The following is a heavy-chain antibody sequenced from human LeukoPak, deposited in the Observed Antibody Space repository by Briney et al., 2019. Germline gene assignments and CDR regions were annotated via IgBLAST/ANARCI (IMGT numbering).Heavy chain of an antibody. Sequence: SETLSLTCTVSGGSISNYFWIWIRQPPGKGLEWVGYIYYSGNTNSNPSLRSRVTISVDTSKNQFSLKLRSVTAADTAVYYCAGAREFSSSSGRAYYFDFWGQGTLVTVSS. CDR1: GGSISNYF. V-gene: IGHV4-59*01. CDR2: IYYSGNT. CDR3: AGAREFSSSSGRAYYFDF. D-gene: IGHD6-6*01. J-gene: IGHJ4*02.